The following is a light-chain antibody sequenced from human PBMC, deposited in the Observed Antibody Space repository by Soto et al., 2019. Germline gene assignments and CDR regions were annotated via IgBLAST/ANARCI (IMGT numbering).Light chain of an antibody. CDR1: QSVSSSY. Sequence: VLTQSPGTLSLSPGERATLSCRASQSVSSSYLAWYQQKPGQAPRLLIYGASSRATGIPDRFSGSGSGTDFTLTISRLEPEDFAVYYCQQYGSSPPWTFGQGTKVEIK. V-gene: IGKV3-20*01. CDR3: QQYGSSPPWT. J-gene: IGKJ1*01. CDR2: GAS.